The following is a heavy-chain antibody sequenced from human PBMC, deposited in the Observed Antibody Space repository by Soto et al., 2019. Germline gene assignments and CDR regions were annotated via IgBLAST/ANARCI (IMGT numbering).Heavy chain of an antibody. Sequence: QVQLVQSGAEVKKPGSSVKVSCKASGGTFSSYAISWVRQAPGQGLEWMGGIIPIFGTANYAQKFQGRVTITADEYTSTAYMELSSLRSEDTAVYYCASIYGGDWGYDYYGMDVWGQGTTVTVSS. D-gene: IGHD2-21*02. J-gene: IGHJ6*02. V-gene: IGHV1-69*12. CDR1: GGTFSSYA. CDR2: IIPIFGTA. CDR3: ASIYGGDWGYDYYGMDV.